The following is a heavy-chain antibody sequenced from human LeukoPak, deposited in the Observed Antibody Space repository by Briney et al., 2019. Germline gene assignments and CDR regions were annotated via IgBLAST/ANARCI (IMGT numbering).Heavy chain of an antibody. J-gene: IGHJ3*02. D-gene: IGHD5-12*01. CDR1: GYTFTSYA. CDR2: INAGNGNT. Sequence: GASVRVSCKASGYTFTSYAMHWVRQAPGQRLEWMGWINAGNGNTKYSQKFQGRVTITRDTSASTAYMELSSLRSEDTAVYYCARRRGGYYAFDIWGQGTMVTVSS. CDR3: ARRRGGYYAFDI. V-gene: IGHV1-3*01.